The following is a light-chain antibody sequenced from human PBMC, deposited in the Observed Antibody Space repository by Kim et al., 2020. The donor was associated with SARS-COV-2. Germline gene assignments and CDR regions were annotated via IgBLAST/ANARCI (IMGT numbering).Light chain of an antibody. CDR1: SIDVGGYNV. Sequence: QSVTISCTGTSIDVGGYNVVSWYQQQPRKAPKVMIYEVSKRTSGFPDRFSGSKYGNTASLTVCGLQAEDEADDYCSSYAGSNSLVFGTGTKVTVL. CDR2: EVS. CDR3: SSYAGSNSLV. V-gene: IGLV2-8*01. J-gene: IGLJ1*01.